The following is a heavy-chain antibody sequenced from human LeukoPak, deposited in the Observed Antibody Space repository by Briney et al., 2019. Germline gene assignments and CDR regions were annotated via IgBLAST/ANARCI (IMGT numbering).Heavy chain of an antibody. CDR3: AKDEVVPGYYYTDV. Sequence: GRSLGLSCAASGFTFSSYAMQWVRQAPGMGLEWVAFIRYDGGNTYYADSVKGRFTISRDNSKNTMYLQMNSLNAEDTAVYYCAKDEVVPGYYYTDVWGRGTTVTISS. J-gene: IGHJ6*03. V-gene: IGHV3-30*02. D-gene: IGHD2-2*01. CDR2: IRYDGGNT. CDR1: GFTFSSYA.